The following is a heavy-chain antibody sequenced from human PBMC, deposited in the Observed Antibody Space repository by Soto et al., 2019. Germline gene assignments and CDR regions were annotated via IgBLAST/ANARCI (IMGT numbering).Heavy chain of an antibody. CDR2: IYPSDSDT. J-gene: IGHJ4*02. CDR1: GYRFTNYW. D-gene: IGHD2-15*01. CDR3: ARRGGGGSSDY. V-gene: IGHV5-51*01. Sequence: GESLKISCKGSGYRFTNYWIGWVRQMPGKGLEWMGIIYPSDSDTRYSPSFEGQVTSSADKSIGTAYLQWSSLKASDTAMYYCARRGGGGSSDYWGQGTLVTVSS.